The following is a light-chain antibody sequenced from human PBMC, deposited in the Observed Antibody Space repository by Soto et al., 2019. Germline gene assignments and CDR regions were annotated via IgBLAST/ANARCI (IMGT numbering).Light chain of an antibody. V-gene: IGLV2-11*01. CDR3: CSYAGSPRYV. CDR1: SSDVGTYNY. J-gene: IGLJ1*01. Sequence: QSALTQPRSVSGSPGQSVTISCTGTSSDVGTYNYVSWYQQHPGKAPKVMIYDVSERPSGVPDRFSGSKSGNTASLTISGLQAEDEADYHCCSYAGSPRYVFGPRTKVTVL. CDR2: DVS.